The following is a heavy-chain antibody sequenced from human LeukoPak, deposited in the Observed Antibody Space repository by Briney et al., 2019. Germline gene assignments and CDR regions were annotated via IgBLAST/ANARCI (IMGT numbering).Heavy chain of an antibody. CDR2: ISAYNGNT. D-gene: IGHD2-2*01. CDR3: ARDFPVPTVTADYYYHGMDV. J-gene: IGHJ6*02. CDR1: GYTFSSYG. V-gene: IGHV1-18*01. Sequence: ASVKVSCKASGYTFSSYGISWVRQAPGQGLEWMGWISAYNGNTIYAQKLQDRVTMTTDTSTSTAYMELRSLTSDDTAVYYCARDFPVPTVTADYYYHGMDVWGQGTTVTVSS.